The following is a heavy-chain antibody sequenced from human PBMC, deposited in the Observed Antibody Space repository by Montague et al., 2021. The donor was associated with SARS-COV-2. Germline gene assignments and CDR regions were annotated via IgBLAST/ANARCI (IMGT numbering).Heavy chain of an antibody. D-gene: IGHD1-14*01. Sequence: SETLSLTCTVSGASVGSSDWGWIRQSPGQGLEWIGYFYSVGSTDYNPSLKSRATISRDTSKNQFSLKVRFVTAADTAVYYCARATMTADAFDIWGQGTMVTVSS. CDR3: ARATMTADAFDI. V-gene: IGHV4-59*02. CDR1: GASVGSSD. CDR2: FYSVGST. J-gene: IGHJ3*02.